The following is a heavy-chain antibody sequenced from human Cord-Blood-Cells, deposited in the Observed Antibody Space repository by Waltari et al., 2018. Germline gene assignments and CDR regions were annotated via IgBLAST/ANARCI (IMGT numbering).Heavy chain of an antibody. D-gene: IGHD6-6*01. CDR1: GYTFTGYY. V-gene: IGHV1-2*02. J-gene: IGHJ3*02. CDR3: ARVSWGIAARRSGYDAFDI. Sequence: QVQLVQSGAEVKKPGASVKVSCKASGYTFTGYYMHWVRQAPGQGLEWMGWINPNSGGTNYAQKFQGRVTMTRDTSISTAYMELSRLRSDDTAVYYCARVSWGIAARRSGYDAFDIWGQGTMVTVSS. CDR2: INPNSGGT.